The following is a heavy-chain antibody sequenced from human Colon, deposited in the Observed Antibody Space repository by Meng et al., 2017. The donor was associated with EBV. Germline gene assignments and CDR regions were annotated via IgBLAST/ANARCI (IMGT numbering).Heavy chain of an antibody. CDR2: IHHNGNT. J-gene: IGHJ4*02. CDR3: ARTAICIGGSCTTWDY. CDR1: GDSLSRANW. D-gene: IGHD2-15*01. V-gene: IGHV4-4*02. Sequence: QVQLQESGPGLVKPSETLSLPCAVSGDSLSRANWWSWVRQPPGKGLEWIGEIHHNGNTNYNPSLKSRVTISVDKSKNQFVLKVTSVTAADTAVYYCARTAICIGGSCTTWDYWGQGALVTVSS.